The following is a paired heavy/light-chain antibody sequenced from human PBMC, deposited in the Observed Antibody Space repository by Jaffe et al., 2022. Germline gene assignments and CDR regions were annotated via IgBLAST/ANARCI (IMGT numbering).Light chain of an antibody. Sequence: QSVLTQPPSVSAAPGQKVTISCSGSSSTIGNNYVSWYQQLPGAAPKLLIYENNKRPSGIPDRFSASKSASSATLGITGLQTGDEAGYYCGTWDYGLSTFVFGTGTEVTVL. CDR1: SSTIGNNY. J-gene: IGLJ1*01. CDR3: GTWDYGLSTFV. CDR2: ENN. V-gene: IGLV1-51*02.
Heavy chain of an antibody. J-gene: IGHJ4*02. CDR1: GYSISSGYY. V-gene: IGHV4-38-2*01. D-gene: IGHD3-10*01. Sequence: QVQLQESGPGLVKPSETLSLTCAVSGYSISSGYYWGWIRQPPGKGLEWIGSIYHSGSTYYNPSLKSRVTISVDTSKNQFSLKLSSVTAADTAVYYCARPRGGSGSFFDYWGQGTLVTVSS. CDR2: IYHSGST. CDR3: ARPRGGSGSFFDY.